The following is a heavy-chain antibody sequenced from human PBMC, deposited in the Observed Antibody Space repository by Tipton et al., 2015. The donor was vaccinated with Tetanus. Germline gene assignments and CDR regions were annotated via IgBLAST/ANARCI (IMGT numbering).Heavy chain of an antibody. Sequence: SLRLSCAVSGFTVRDFYMSWVRQAPGKGLEWVSIIYSGGSTYYADSVKGRFTISRDNSKNTVFLQMNSLRVEDTAVYYCARENGGYDYYYYYGMDVWGQGTTVTVSS. CDR1: GFTVRDFY. J-gene: IGHJ6*02. CDR3: ARENGGYDYYYYYGMDV. D-gene: IGHD5-12*01. V-gene: IGHV3-66*01. CDR2: IYSGGST.